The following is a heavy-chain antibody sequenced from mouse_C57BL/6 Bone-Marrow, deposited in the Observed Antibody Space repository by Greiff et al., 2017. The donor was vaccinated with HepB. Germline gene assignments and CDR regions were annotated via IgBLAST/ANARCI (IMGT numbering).Heavy chain of an antibody. CDR2: INPYNGGT. V-gene: IGHV1-19*01. Sequence: EVQLQQSGPVLVKPGASVKMSCKASGYTFTDYYMNWVKQSHGKSLEWIGVINPYNGGTSYNQKFKGKATLTVDKSPSTAYMELNSLTSEDSAVYYCASPSSGSYWYFDVWGTGTTVTVSS. CDR3: ASPSSGSYWYFDV. CDR1: GYTFTDYY. J-gene: IGHJ1*03.